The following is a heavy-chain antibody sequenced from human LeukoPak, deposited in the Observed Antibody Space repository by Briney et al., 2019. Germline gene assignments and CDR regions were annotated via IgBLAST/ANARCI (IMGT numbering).Heavy chain of an antibody. CDR1: GGSISSYY. D-gene: IGHD3-3*01. J-gene: IGHJ5*02. V-gene: IGHV4-4*07. Sequence: SETLSLTCTVSGGSISSYYWSWIRQPAGKGLEWIGRIYTSGSTNYNPSLKSRVTMSVDTSKNQFSLKLSSVTAADTAVYYCARDQLRFLEWFPFDPWGQGTLVTVSS. CDR3: ARDQLRFLEWFPFDP. CDR2: IYTSGST.